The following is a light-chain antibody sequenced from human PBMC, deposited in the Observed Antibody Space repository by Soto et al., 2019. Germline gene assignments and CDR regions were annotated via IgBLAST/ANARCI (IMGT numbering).Light chain of an antibody. CDR3: CSYAGTRTSWV. J-gene: IGLJ1*01. Sequence: QSVLTQHASVSGFLGQSITMSCTGSSSDVGTFNLVSWFQQHPGKAPKLLIFEGTKRPSGVSDRFSGSKSGNTASLTISGLQAEDEADYHCCSYAGTRTSWVFGTGTKLTVL. CDR1: SSDVGTFNL. CDR2: EGT. V-gene: IGLV2-23*01.